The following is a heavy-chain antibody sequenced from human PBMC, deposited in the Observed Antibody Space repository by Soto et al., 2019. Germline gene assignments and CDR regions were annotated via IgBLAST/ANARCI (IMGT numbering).Heavy chain of an antibody. V-gene: IGHV4-39*01. CDR2: IYYSGST. CDR1: GGSISSSSYY. D-gene: IGHD5-18*01. CDR3: ARLRGLRGYSYGYIANWFDP. J-gene: IGHJ5*02. Sequence: SETVSLTCTGSGGSISSSSYYWGWIRQPPGKGLEWIGSIYYSGSTYYNPSLKSRVTISVDTSKNQFSLKLSSVTAADTAVYYCARLRGLRGYSYGYIANWFDPWGQGTLVTVSS.